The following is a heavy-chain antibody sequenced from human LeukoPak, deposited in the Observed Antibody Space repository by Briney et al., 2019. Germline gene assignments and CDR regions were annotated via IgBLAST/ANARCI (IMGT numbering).Heavy chain of an antibody. D-gene: IGHD6-13*01. Sequence: GGSLRLSCAASGFTFSGSAMHWVRQASGKGLEWVGRTRSKANSYATAYAASVKGRFTISRDDSKNTAYLQMNSLRTEDTAVYYCTHIAAAGTDYWGQGTLVTVSS. CDR1: GFTFSGSA. CDR2: TRSKANSYAT. J-gene: IGHJ4*02. CDR3: THIAAAGTDY. V-gene: IGHV3-73*01.